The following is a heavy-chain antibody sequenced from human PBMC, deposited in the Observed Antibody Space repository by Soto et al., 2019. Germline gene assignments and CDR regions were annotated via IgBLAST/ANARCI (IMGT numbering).Heavy chain of an antibody. D-gene: IGHD3-10*01. J-gene: IGHJ6*02. V-gene: IGHV3-30*18. CDR3: AKVINWLGESYYYYYGMDV. CDR2: ISYDGSNK. Sequence: GGSLRLSCAASGFTFSSYGMHWVRQAPGKGLEWVAVISYDGSNKYYADSVKGRFTISRDNSKNTLYLQMNSLRAEDTAVYYCAKVINWLGESYYYYYGMDVWGQGTTVTVSS. CDR1: GFTFSSYG.